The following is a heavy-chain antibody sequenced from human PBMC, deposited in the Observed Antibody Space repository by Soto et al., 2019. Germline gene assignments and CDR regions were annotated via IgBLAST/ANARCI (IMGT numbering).Heavy chain of an antibody. CDR1: GYTFTGYY. V-gene: IGHV1-2*02. D-gene: IGHD6-13*01. CDR2: INPNSGGT. Sequence: ASVKVSCKASGYTFTGYYMHWVRQAPGQGREWMGWINPNSGGTNYAQKFQGRVTMTRDTSISTAYMELSRLRSDDTAVYYCARAWGSSDRYNWFDPWGQGXLVTVPS. J-gene: IGHJ5*02. CDR3: ARAWGSSDRYNWFDP.